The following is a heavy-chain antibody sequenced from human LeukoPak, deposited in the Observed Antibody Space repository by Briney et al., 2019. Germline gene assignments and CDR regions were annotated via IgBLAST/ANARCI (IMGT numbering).Heavy chain of an antibody. CDR1: GFTFSSYS. V-gene: IGHV3-21*01. Sequence: GGSLRLSCAASGFTFSSYSMNWVRQAPGKGLEWVSSISSSSSYIYYADSVKGRFTISRDNAKNSLYLQMNSLRAEDTAVYYCARDLHLSLNGLDYWGQGTLVTVSS. J-gene: IGHJ4*02. D-gene: IGHD2-8*01. CDR3: ARDLHLSLNGLDY. CDR2: ISSSSSYI.